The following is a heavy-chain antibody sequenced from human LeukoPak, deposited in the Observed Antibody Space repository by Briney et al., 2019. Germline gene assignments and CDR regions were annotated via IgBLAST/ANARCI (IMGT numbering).Heavy chain of an antibody. CDR2: INPNSGGT. Sequence: ASVKVSCKASGYTFTSYYMHWVRQAPGQGLEWMGIINPNSGGTNYAQKFQGRVTMTRNTSISTGYMDLHSLTSDDTAVYYCARKDGGRDGMDVWGQGTTVTVSS. CDR1: GYTFTSYY. J-gene: IGHJ6*02. D-gene: IGHD4-23*01. V-gene: IGHV1-2*02. CDR3: ARKDGGRDGMDV.